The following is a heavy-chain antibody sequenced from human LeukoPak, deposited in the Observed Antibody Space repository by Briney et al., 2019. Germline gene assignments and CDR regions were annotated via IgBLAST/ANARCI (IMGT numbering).Heavy chain of an antibody. D-gene: IGHD2-8*02. CDR1: GFTVSSNY. V-gene: IGHV3-53*01. CDR3: ARDRNTGYGMDV. Sequence: GGSLRLSCAASGFTVSSNYMSWVRQAPGKGLEWVSVIYSGGSTYYADSVKGRFTISRDNSKNTLYLQMNSLRAEDAAMYYCARDRNTGYGMDVWGQGTTVTVSS. J-gene: IGHJ6*02. CDR2: IYSGGST.